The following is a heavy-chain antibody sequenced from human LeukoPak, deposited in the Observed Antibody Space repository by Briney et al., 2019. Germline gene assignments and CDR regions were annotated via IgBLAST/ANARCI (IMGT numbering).Heavy chain of an antibody. V-gene: IGHV3-74*01. CDR3: AMGYYDSSGYSHFDY. J-gene: IGHJ4*02. CDR1: GFTFSSYW. CDR2: INSDVTNT. Sequence: GGSLRLSCAASGFTFSSYWMHWVRRAPGKGLVWVSRINSDVTNTNYADSVKGRFTISRDNAKNTLYLQMNSLRVEDTAVYYCAMGYYDSSGYSHFDYWGQGTLVTVSS. D-gene: IGHD3-22*01.